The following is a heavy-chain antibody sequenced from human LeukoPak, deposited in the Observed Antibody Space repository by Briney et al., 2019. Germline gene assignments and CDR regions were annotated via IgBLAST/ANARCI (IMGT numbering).Heavy chain of an antibody. CDR2: INHSGST. D-gene: IGHD3-9*01. Sequence: KPSETLSLTCAVYGGSFSGYYWSWIRQPPGKGLEWIGEINHSGSTNYNPSLKSRVTISVDTSKNQFSLKLSSVTAADTAVYYCAGVLDILTGYSLGYFDYWGQGTLVTVSS. CDR3: AGVLDILTGYSLGYFDY. V-gene: IGHV4-34*01. J-gene: IGHJ4*02. CDR1: GGSFSGYY.